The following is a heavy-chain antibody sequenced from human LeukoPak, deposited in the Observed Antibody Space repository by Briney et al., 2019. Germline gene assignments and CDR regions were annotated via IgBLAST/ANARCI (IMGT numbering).Heavy chain of an antibody. CDR2: IWYDGSNK. Sequence: PGGSPRLSCAASGFTFSSYGMHWVRQAPGKGLEWVAVIWYDGSNKYYADSVKGRFTISRDNSKNTLYLQMNSLRAEDTAVYYCARGAYSSGLRYYGMDVWGKGTTVTVSS. J-gene: IGHJ6*04. D-gene: IGHD6-19*01. CDR3: ARGAYSSGLRYYGMDV. CDR1: GFTFSSYG. V-gene: IGHV3-33*01.